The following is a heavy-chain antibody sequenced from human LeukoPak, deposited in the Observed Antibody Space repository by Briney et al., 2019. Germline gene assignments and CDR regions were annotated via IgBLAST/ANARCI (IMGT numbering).Heavy chain of an antibody. Sequence: GGSLRLSCAAPGFTFSSYAMSWVRQAPGKGLEWVSAISGSGGSTYYADAVKGRCTISRDNSKNTLYLQMNSLRAEDTAVYYCAKELYCSGGSCNYWGQGTLVTVSS. CDR2: ISGSGGST. CDR1: GFTFSSYA. V-gene: IGHV3-23*01. CDR3: AKELYCSGGSCNY. J-gene: IGHJ4*02. D-gene: IGHD2-15*01.